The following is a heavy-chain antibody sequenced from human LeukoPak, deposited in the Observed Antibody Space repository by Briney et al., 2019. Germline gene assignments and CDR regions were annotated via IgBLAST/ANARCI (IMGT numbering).Heavy chain of an antibody. CDR1: GFTFSNYA. V-gene: IGHV3-30*18. Sequence: AGGSLRLSCAASGFTFSNYAIHWVRQAPGRGLEWVAAISYDGNSQHYGAPVKGRFTISGDNSKNTVYLQINTLRTDDAAIYYCAKPYPTLTTSAVLDNWGQGTLVTVSS. D-gene: IGHD1-1*01. CDR2: ISYDGNSQ. J-gene: IGHJ4*02. CDR3: AKPYPTLTTSAVLDN.